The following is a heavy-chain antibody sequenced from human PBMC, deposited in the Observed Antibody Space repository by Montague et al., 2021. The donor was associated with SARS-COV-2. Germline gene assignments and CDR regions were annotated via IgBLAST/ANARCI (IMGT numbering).Heavy chain of an antibody. J-gene: IGHJ6*02. V-gene: IGHV4-39*07. Sequence: SETLSLTCTVSGGSIRSSSHFWGWFRQPPGQRLEWIGTISYSGSTYYSPSLKGRVIISADTPKDQFSLNLRSVTAADTAVYFCGLGRGFAVGNHYYYSYGLDVWGQGTTVTVSS. CDR2: ISYSGST. CDR3: GLGRGFAVGNHYYYSYGLDV. CDR1: GGSIRSSSHF. D-gene: IGHD3-10*01.